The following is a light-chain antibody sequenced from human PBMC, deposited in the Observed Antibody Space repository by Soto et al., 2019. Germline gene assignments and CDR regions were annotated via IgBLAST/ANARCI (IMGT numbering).Light chain of an antibody. CDR2: DAS. Sequence: IVLTQSPGTLSLSPGDRATLSCRASQNIGDNYLAWYQQKPGQAPRLLIYDASTRATGIPDRFSGSGSGTDFTLTISRLEPEDFAVYHCQQYGASPWTFGQGTKVDIK. J-gene: IGKJ1*01. V-gene: IGKV3-20*01. CDR3: QQYGASPWT. CDR1: QNIGDNY.